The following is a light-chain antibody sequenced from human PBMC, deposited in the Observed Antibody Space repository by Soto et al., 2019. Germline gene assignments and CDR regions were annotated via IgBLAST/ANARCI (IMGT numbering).Light chain of an antibody. J-gene: IGKJ5*01. CDR3: QQRSNWPPIT. V-gene: IGKV1-9*01. Sequence: DIQMTQSPSTLSASVGDRVTITCRASQGISSYLGWYQQKPGKAPNLLIYDASTLHSGVPSRFSGGGSGTDFTLTISSLQPEDFAVYYCQQRSNWPPITFGQGTRLEI. CDR2: DAS. CDR1: QGISSY.